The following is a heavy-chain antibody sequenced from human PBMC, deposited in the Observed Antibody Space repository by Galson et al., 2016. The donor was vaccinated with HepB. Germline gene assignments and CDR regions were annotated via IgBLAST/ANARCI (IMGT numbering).Heavy chain of an antibody. Sequence: SLRLSCAASGFTFSNYEMNWVRQAPGKGLEWISYMSSSGSSRYSADSVKGRFTISRDNAKNSLYLQMNSLRAEDTAVYYCARDPGRSSWSNFDYWGQGTLVTVSS. CDR1: GFTFSNYE. D-gene: IGHD6-13*01. CDR3: ARDPGRSSWSNFDY. V-gene: IGHV3-48*03. J-gene: IGHJ4*02. CDR2: MSSSGSSR.